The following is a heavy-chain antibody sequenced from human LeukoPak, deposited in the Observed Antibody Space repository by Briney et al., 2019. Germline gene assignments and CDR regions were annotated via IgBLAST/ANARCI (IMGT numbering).Heavy chain of an antibody. CDR3: ARGGVLKSVDY. Sequence: SETLSLTCTVSGDSISSGDYYWSWIRQPAGKGLEWIGRISSSGSTNYNPFLKSRVTISVDTSKNQFSLRLSSATAADTAVYYCARGGVLKSVDYWGQGTLVTVSS. D-gene: IGHD3-16*01. J-gene: IGHJ4*02. CDR2: ISSSGST. CDR1: GDSISSGDYY. V-gene: IGHV4-61*02.